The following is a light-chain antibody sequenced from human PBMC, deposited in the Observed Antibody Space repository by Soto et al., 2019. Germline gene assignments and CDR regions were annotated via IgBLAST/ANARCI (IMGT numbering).Light chain of an antibody. CDR1: SSNVGKNF. J-gene: IGLJ2*01. CDR3: GTWDSSLTIGVI. Sequence: QSVLTQPPSGSAAPGQKVSISCSGSSSNVGKNFVSWYQHVPGKAPKLLIYDNQKRPSGIPDRFSASKSGTLATLDITGLQTGDEADYYCGTWDSSLTIGVIFGGGTKLTVL. V-gene: IGLV1-51*01. CDR2: DNQ.